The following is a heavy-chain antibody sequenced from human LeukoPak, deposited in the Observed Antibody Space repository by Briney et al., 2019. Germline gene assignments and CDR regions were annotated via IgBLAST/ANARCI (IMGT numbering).Heavy chain of an antibody. V-gene: IGHV3-48*01. J-gene: IGHJ4*02. D-gene: IGHD6-13*01. CDR2: ISSGSRTI. CDR3: ARDRSNSWSKDY. Sequence: GGSLRLSCAASGFTFSSYSMNWVRQAPGKGLEWVSYISSGSRTIYYADSVKGRFTISRDNAKNSLYLQMNSLKADDTAVYYCARDRSNSWSKDYWGQGTLVTVSS. CDR1: GFTFSSYS.